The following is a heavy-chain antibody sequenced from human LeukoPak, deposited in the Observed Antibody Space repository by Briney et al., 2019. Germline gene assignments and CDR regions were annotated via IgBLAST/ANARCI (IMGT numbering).Heavy chain of an antibody. J-gene: IGHJ4*02. V-gene: IGHV1-18*04. D-gene: IGHD2-2*01. CDR1: GYTFSSFG. Sequence: PTVKLSCKASGYTFSSFGITCVRQTPEQGLEWIGRKSTYDGATNYAQNLQGRVTMTTDTSTSTAYLELGSLGSADTAVYYCARDGPQCSSTSCYYDDWGQGTLVTVSS. CDR2: KSTYDGAT. CDR3: ARDGPQCSSTSCYYDD.